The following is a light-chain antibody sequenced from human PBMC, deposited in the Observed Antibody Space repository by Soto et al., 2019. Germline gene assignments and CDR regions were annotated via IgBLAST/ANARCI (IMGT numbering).Light chain of an antibody. Sequence: DTPLTQSPSSLSASVGDRVTITCRASQSVDNYLNWYQQKPGKAPKLLIYAASSLQSGVPSRFSGSGSGTYFTLTISSLQPEDFATYYCQQSYTTWTFGQGTKVEIK. V-gene: IGKV1-39*01. CDR3: QQSYTTWT. CDR2: AAS. CDR1: QSVDNY. J-gene: IGKJ1*01.